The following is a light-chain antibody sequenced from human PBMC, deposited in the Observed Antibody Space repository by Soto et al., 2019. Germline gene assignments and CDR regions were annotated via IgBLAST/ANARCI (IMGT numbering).Light chain of an antibody. J-gene: IGKJ1*01. CDR1: QGISNY. V-gene: IGKV1-27*01. Sequence: DIQMTQSPSSLSASVGDRVTLTCRASQGISNYLAWYQQKPGKLPTLLIYDASTLQSKVPSRFSGSGSGTDFTLTISSLQPADVATYYCQKYNTAPWTFGQGTKVEIK. CDR3: QKYNTAPWT. CDR2: DAS.